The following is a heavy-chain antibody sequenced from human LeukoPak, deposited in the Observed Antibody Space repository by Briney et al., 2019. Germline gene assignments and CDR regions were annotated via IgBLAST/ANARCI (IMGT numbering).Heavy chain of an antibody. V-gene: IGHV3-48*03. CDR2: ISTSGTTI. CDR1: GFTFSSYE. Sequence: SGGSLRLSCAASGFTFSSYEMNWVRQAPGKGLEWLSYISTSGTTIFYAESQKGRFTISGDNAKNSLWLQMNSLRAEDTAVYYCARRYCSSTSCLLDYWGQGTLVTVSS. CDR3: ARRYCSSTSCLLDY. J-gene: IGHJ4*02. D-gene: IGHD2-2*01.